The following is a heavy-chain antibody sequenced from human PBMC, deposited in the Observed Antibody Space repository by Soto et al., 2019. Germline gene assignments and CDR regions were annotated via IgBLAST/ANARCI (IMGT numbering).Heavy chain of an antibody. CDR1: GYTFTNFG. J-gene: IGHJ5*02. CDR3: ARVIPGVEAWFDP. Sequence: ASVKVSCKASGYTFTNFGVTWVRRAPGQGLEWMGWISAYTDTPNYAQKFQGRVTMTIDTSTSTAYMDLRSLTSDDTAVYYCARVIPGVEAWFDPRGQGTLATVSS. D-gene: IGHD2-2*01. V-gene: IGHV1-18*01. CDR2: ISAYTDTP.